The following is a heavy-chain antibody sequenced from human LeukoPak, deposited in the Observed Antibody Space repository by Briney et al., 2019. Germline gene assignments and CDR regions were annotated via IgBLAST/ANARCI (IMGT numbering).Heavy chain of an antibody. V-gene: IGHV1-69*04. CDR1: GGTFSSYA. Sequence: SVKASCKASGGTFSSYAISWVRQAPGQGLEWMGRIIPILGIANYAQKFQGRVTITADKSTSTAYMELSSLRSEDTAVYYCARDRDIVVVPAATWFDPWGQGTLVTVSS. CDR3: ARDRDIVVVPAATWFDP. D-gene: IGHD2-2*01. J-gene: IGHJ5*02. CDR2: IIPILGIA.